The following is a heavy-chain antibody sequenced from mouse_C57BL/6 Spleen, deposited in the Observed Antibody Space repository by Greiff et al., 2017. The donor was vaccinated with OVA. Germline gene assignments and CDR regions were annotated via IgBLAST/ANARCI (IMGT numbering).Heavy chain of an antibody. CDR1: GFTFSSYA. D-gene: IGHD4-1*01. Sequence: EVQRVESGGGLVKPGGSLKLSCAASGFTFSSYAMSWVRQTPEKRLEWVATISDGGSYTYYPDNVKGRFTISRDNAKNNLYLQMSHLKSEDTAMYYCARDRLGRLYYYAMDYWGQGTSVTVSS. CDR3: ARDRLGRLYYYAMDY. CDR2: ISDGGSYT. J-gene: IGHJ4*01. V-gene: IGHV5-4*01.